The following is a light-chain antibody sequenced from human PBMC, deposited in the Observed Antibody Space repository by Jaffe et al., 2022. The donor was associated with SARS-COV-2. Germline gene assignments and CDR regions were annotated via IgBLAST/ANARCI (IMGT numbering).Light chain of an antibody. CDR2: DNN. CDR1: SANIGNNY. V-gene: IGLV1-51*01. CDR3: GTWDSTLSAVV. J-gene: IGLJ2*01. Sequence: HSVLTQPPSVSAAPGQKVTISCSGSSANIGNNYVSWYQQLPRTAPKLLIYDNNERPSGIPDRFSASKSGTSATLGITGLQTGDEADYYCGTWDSTLSAVVFGGGTKLTVL.